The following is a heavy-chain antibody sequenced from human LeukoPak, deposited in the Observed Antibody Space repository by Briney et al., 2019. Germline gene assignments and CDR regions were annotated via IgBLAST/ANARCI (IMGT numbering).Heavy chain of an antibody. CDR2: MNPNSGNT. Sequence: ASVKVSCKASGYTFASYDINWVRQATGQGLEWMGWMNPNSGNTGYAQKFQGRVTMTRNTSISTAYMELSSLRSEDTAVYYCAFPGIAVAGAALDYWGQGTLVTVSS. D-gene: IGHD6-19*01. J-gene: IGHJ4*02. V-gene: IGHV1-8*01. CDR3: AFPGIAVAGAALDY. CDR1: GYTFASYD.